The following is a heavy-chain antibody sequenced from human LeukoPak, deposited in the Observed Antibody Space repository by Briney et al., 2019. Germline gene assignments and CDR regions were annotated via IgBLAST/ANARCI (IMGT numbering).Heavy chain of an antibody. CDR3: ARIGEIVYTEYFQH. Sequence: SVKVSCKASGGTFSSYDISWVRQAPGQGLEWMGGIIPIFGTANYAQKFQGRVTITADESTSTAYMELSSLRSDDTAVYYCARIGEIVYTEYFQHWGQGTLVTVSS. CDR1: GGTFSSYD. D-gene: IGHD2-8*01. V-gene: IGHV1-69*01. J-gene: IGHJ1*01. CDR2: IIPIFGTA.